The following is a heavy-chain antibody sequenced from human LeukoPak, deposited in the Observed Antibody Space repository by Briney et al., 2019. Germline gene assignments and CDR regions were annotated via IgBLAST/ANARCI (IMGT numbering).Heavy chain of an antibody. J-gene: IGHJ4*02. CDR1: GGSFSGYY. D-gene: IGHD3-22*01. V-gene: IGHV4-34*01. Sequence: SETLSLTCAVYGGSFSGYYWSWIRQPPGKGLEWIGEINHSGSTNYNPSLKSRVTISVDTSKKQFSLKLSSVTAADTAVYHCVTYYFDSSGPKKNYWGQGTLVTVSS. CDR2: INHSGST. CDR3: VTYYFDSSGPKKNY.